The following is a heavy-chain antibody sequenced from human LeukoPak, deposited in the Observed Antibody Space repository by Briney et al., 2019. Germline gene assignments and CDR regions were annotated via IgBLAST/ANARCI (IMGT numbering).Heavy chain of an antibody. Sequence: PGGSLRLSCAASGFPFWSNCRHWVRQAPGRGLVWVSGINGDGINTNYADSVKGRFTISRDNAKNTLYLQMNSLRGEDTAVYYCARTDYCERWGQGTLVTVSS. CDR2: INGDGINT. V-gene: IGHV3-74*01. CDR3: ARTDYCER. D-gene: IGHD3-22*01. CDR1: GFPFWSNC. J-gene: IGHJ4*02.